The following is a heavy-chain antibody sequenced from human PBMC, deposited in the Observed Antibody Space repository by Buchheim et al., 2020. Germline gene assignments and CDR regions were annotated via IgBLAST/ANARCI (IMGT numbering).Heavy chain of an antibody. CDR3: ARTPAYGGNSNYFDY. V-gene: IGHV3-48*03. J-gene: IGHJ4*02. CDR2: ISSSGSTI. CDR1: GFTFSSYE. Sequence: EVQLVESGGGLVQPGGSLRLSCAASGFTFSSYEMNWVRQAPGKGLEWVSYISSSGSTIYYADSVKGRFTISRDNAKKSLYLQMNSLRAEDTAVYYCARTPAYGGNSNYFDYWGQGTL. D-gene: IGHD4-23*01.